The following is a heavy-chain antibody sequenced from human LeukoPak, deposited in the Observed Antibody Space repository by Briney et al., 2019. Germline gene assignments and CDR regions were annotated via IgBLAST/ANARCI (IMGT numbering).Heavy chain of an antibody. J-gene: IGHJ3*02. CDR2: ISSSSSTI. CDR1: GFTFSSYS. CDR3: ARDGWYSRGWYAGAFDI. V-gene: IGHV3-48*01. D-gene: IGHD6-19*01. Sequence: PGGSLRLSCAASGFTFSSYSMNWVRQAPGKGLEWVSYISSSSSTIYYADSVKGRFTISRDNAKNSLYLQMDSLRGEDTAVYYCARDGWYSRGWYAGAFDIWGQGTVVTVFS.